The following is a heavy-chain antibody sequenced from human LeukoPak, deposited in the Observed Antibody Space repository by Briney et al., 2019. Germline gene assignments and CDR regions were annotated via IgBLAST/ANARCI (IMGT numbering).Heavy chain of an antibody. CDR3: AREPYYYDSSGYPLYYFDY. CDR1: GYTFTGYY. CDR2: INPNSGGT. J-gene: IGHJ4*02. V-gene: IGHV1-2*02. D-gene: IGHD3-22*01. Sequence: ASVKVSCKASGYTFTGYYMHWVRQAPGQGLEWMGWINPNSGGTNYAQKFQGRVTMTRDTSISTAYMELSRLRSDDTAVSYCAREPYYYDSSGYPLYYFDYWGQGTLVTVSS.